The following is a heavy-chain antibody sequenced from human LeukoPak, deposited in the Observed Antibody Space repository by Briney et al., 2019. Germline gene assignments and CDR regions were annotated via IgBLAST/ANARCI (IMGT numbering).Heavy chain of an antibody. CDR2: INPNSGGT. CDR1: GYTFTGYY. D-gene: IGHD6-13*01. CDR3: ARLRIAANWFDP. J-gene: IGHJ5*02. V-gene: IGHV1-2*06. Sequence: GASVKVSCKASGYTFTGYYMHWVRQAPGQGLEWMGRINPNSGGTNYAQKFHGRVTMIRDTSISTAYMELSRLRSDDTAVYYCARLRIAANWFDPWGQGTLVTVSS.